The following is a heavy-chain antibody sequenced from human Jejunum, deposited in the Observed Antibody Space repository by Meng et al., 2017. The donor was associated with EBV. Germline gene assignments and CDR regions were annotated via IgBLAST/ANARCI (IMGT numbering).Heavy chain of an antibody. V-gene: IGHV3-23*04. D-gene: IGHD3-10*01. CDR3: AKRRAYFGAGSLHFDY. CDR1: GFTFSSYA. CDR2: ISNSGVT. J-gene: IGHJ4*02. Sequence: EVQLVESGGGLVQQGGSQRLSCAASGFTFSSYAMNWVRHIPGKGLEWVSTISNSGVTYYADSVKGRFTISRDNSKNMLYLQMSSLRAEDTAIYYCAKRRAYFGAGSLHFDYWGQGTLVTVSS.